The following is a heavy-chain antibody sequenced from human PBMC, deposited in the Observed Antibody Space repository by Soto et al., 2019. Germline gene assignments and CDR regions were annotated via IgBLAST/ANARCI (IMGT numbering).Heavy chain of an antibody. CDR3: AKGDFDTSSYFFDY. V-gene: IGHV3-30*18. J-gene: IGHJ4*02. D-gene: IGHD6-6*01. CDR2: ISYDVRNG. CDR1: GFTFSSYA. Sequence: PGGSLRLSCAASGFTFSSYAIHWVRQAPGKGLEWVSLISYDVRNGYYADSVKGRFTISRDNSKNTLYLQMNSLRPEDTAVYYCAKGDFDTSSYFFDYWGQGALVTVSA.